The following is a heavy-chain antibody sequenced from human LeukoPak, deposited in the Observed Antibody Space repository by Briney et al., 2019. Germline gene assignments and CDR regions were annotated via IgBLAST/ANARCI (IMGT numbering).Heavy chain of an antibody. V-gene: IGHV3-21*04. D-gene: IGHD6-13*01. J-gene: IGHJ4*02. CDR1: GFTFSSYS. CDR3: ARSLPYGTTWYGRSDF. CDR2: ISSSSSYI. Sequence: PGGSLRLSCAASGFTFSSYSMNWVRQAPGKGPEWVSSISSSSSYIYYADSVKGRFTISRDNAKSSLYLQMNSLRAEDTAIYYCARSLPYGTTWYGRSDFWGQGTLVTVSS.